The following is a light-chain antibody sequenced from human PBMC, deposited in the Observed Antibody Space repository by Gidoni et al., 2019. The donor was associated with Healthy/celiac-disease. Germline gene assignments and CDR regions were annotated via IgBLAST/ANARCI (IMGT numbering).Light chain of an antibody. Sequence: EIVLTQSPGTLSLSPGERATLSCRASQSVSSSYLAWYQQKPGQAPRRLIYGASSRATGIPDRFSGSGSGTDFTLTISRLEPEDFAVYYCQQYGSSPQTFXGXTKVXIK. V-gene: IGKV3-20*01. J-gene: IGKJ4*01. CDR2: GAS. CDR1: QSVSSSY. CDR3: QQYGSSPQT.